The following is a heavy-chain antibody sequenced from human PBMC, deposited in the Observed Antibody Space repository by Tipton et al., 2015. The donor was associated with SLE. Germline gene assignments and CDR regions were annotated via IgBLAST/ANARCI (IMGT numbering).Heavy chain of an antibody. CDR2: ICCGGST. V-gene: IGHV4-4*07. D-gene: IGHD2-2*01. CDR1: GGSITNYY. CDR3: VVCSPSSCSYFDY. J-gene: IGHJ4*02. Sequence: TLSLTCTVSGGSITNYYWGWVRQPAGKGLEWIGRICCGGSTKYNPSLDSRVSLSVDASKDQFSLKLSSVTAADTAVYYCVVCSPSSCSYFDYWGQGTLVTVSP.